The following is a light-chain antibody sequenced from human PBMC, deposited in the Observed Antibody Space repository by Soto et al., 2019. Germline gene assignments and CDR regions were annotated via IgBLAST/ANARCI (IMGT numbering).Light chain of an antibody. Sequence: SVLTQPASVSGSPGQSITISCTGSNSDVGSYNLVSWYQQHPGQAPKLMIYEGSKRPSGVSNRLSGSKSGNTASLTISGLQAEDEADYYCCSYAGSSVWVFGGGTKVTVL. CDR2: EGS. CDR1: NSDVGSYNL. V-gene: IGLV2-23*01. CDR3: CSYAGSSVWV. J-gene: IGLJ3*02.